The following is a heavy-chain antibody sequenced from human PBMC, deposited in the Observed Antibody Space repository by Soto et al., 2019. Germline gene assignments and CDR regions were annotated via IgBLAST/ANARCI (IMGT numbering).Heavy chain of an antibody. CDR2: IYYSGST. V-gene: IGHV4-31*03. CDR1: GGSISSGGYY. D-gene: IGHD2-21*02. Sequence: QVQLQESGPGLVKPSQTLSLTCTVSGGSISSGGYYWSWIRQHPGKGLEWIGYIYYSGSTYYNPSLKCRITISVDTSKKQFSLNLSSVTAAATAVYYCARVRGGDCHYGMDVWGQGTTVTVSS. J-gene: IGHJ6*02. CDR3: ARVRGGDCHYGMDV.